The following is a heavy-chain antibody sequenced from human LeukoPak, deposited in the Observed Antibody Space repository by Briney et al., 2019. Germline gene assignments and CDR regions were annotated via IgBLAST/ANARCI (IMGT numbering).Heavy chain of an antibody. CDR1: GDSISSHY. V-gene: IGHV4-59*11. Sequence: SETLSLTCTVSGDSISSHYWSWIRQPPGKGLEWIGYIYYSGSTNYNPSLKSRVTISVDTSKNQFSLKLSSVTAADTAVYYCAGPASSASTYSSSWYFFEYWGQGTLVTVSS. CDR2: IYYSGST. J-gene: IGHJ4*02. D-gene: IGHD6-13*01. CDR3: AGPASSASTYSSSWYFFEY.